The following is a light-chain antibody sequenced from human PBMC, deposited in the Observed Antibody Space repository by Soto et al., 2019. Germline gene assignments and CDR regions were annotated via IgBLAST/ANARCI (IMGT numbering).Light chain of an antibody. J-gene: IGKJ4*01. CDR3: QQYKNWPPLT. CDR2: WAS. V-gene: IGKV4-1*01. CDR1: QSVLYNSDNKNY. Sequence: DIVMTQSPDSLAVSLGERATINCKSSQSVLYNSDNKNYLAWYQQKPGQPPKLLIYWASTRDSGVPDRFSGSGSGADFTLTISSLQSEDFAVYYCQQYKNWPPLTFGGGTKVEIK.